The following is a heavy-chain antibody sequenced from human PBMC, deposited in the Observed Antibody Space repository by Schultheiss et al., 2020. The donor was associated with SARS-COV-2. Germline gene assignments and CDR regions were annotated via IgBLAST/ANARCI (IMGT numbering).Heavy chain of an antibody. V-gene: IGHV1-2*06. Sequence: ASVQVSCKTSGYIFTNYGISWVRQTPGQGLEWMGRINPNSGGTNYAQKFQGRVTMTRDTSISTAYMELSRLRSDDTAVYYCARRVPAAIYFDYWGQGTLVTVSS. D-gene: IGHD2-2*01. CDR3: ARRVPAAIYFDY. CDR1: GYIFTNYG. CDR2: INPNSGGT. J-gene: IGHJ4*02.